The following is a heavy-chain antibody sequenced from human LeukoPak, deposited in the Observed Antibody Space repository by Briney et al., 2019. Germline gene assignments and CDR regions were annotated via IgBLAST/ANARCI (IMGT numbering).Heavy chain of an antibody. J-gene: IGHJ5*02. CDR1: GGTFSSYA. D-gene: IGHD2-2*01. Sequence: SVKVSCKASGGTFSSYAVSWVRQAPGQGLEWMGGIIPIFGTANYAQKFQGRVTITTDESTSTAYMELSSLRSEDTAVYYCAREMEPLYCSSTSCYRWFDPWGQGTLVTVSS. V-gene: IGHV1-69*05. CDR2: IIPIFGTA. CDR3: AREMEPLYCSSTSCYRWFDP.